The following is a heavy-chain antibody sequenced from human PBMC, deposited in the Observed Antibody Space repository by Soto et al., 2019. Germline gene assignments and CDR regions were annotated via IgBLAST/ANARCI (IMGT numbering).Heavy chain of an antibody. D-gene: IGHD3-16*01. CDR3: ARTWGSRNDD. CDR2: IYYSGST. V-gene: IGHV4-59*01. J-gene: IGHJ4*02. Sequence: QVQLQESGPGLVKPSETLSLTCVVSGGSLSSYYWSWIRQPPGKGLEWIGYIYYSGSTNYNPSLKSRVTISVDTSKNQFSLKLSSVTAADTAVYYCARTWGSRNDDGGRGTLVTVSS. CDR1: GGSLSSYY.